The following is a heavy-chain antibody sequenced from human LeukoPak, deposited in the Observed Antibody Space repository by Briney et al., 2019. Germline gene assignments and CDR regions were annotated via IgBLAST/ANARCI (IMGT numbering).Heavy chain of an antibody. CDR1: GFTFSTYA. V-gene: IGHV3-23*01. CDR2: ISASGRAT. D-gene: IGHD1-26*01. J-gene: IGHJ4*02. Sequence: PGGSLRLSCAASGFTFSTYAMSWVRQAPGKGLEWVSVISASGRATYYADSVKGRFTISRDNSKNTLHLQMNSLRAEDTAVYYCAKDLYSGSYYSDYWGQGTLVTVSS. CDR3: AKDLYSGSYYSDY.